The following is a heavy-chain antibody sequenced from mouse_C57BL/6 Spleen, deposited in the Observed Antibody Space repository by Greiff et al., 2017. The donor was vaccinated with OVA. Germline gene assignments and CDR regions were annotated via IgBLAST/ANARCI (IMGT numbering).Heavy chain of an antibody. D-gene: IGHD2-10*02. CDR1: GYSITSGYY. V-gene: IGHV3-6*01. CDR3: ARDRGYGNYLAY. Sequence: EVKVEESGPGLVKPSQSLSLTCSVTGYSITSGYYWNWIRQFPGNKLEWMGYISYDGSNNYNPSLKNRISITRDTSKNQFFLKLNSVTTEDTATYYCARDRGYGNYLAYWGQGTLVTVSA. CDR2: ISYDGSN. J-gene: IGHJ3*01.